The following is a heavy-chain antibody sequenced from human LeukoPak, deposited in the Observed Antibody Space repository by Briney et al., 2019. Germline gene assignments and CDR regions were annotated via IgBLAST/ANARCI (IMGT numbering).Heavy chain of an antibody. CDR1: GGSISSYY. CDR3: ASIVVVPAASSYYFDY. Sequence: SETLSLTCTVSGGSISSYYWSWIRQPPGKGLEWIGYIYYSGNTYYNPSLKSRVTISVDTSKNQFSLKLSSVTAADTAVYYCASIVVVPAASSYYFDYWGQGTLVTVSS. CDR2: IYYSGNT. V-gene: IGHV4-59*12. J-gene: IGHJ4*02. D-gene: IGHD2-2*01.